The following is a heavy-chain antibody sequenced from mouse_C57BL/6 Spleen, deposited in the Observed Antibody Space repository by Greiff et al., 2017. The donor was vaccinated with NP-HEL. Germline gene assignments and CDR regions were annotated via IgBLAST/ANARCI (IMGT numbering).Heavy chain of an antibody. CDR3: AREDIYYDYDYAMDY. V-gene: IGHV1-80*01. CDR2: IYPGDGDT. D-gene: IGHD2-4*01. Sequence: VKLMESGAELVKPGASVKISCKASGYAFSSYWMNWVKQRPGKGLEWIGQIYPGDGDTNYNGKFKGKATLTADKSSSTAYMQLSSLTSEDSAVYFGAREDIYYDYDYAMDYWGQGTSVTVSS. CDR1: GYAFSSYW. J-gene: IGHJ4*01.